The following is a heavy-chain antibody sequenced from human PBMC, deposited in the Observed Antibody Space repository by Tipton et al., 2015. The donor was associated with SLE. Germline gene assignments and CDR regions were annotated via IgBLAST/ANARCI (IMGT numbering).Heavy chain of an antibody. V-gene: IGHV3-48*03. CDR2: ISSSGSTI. J-gene: IGHJ6*02. CDR3: ARRGDYYYGMDV. Sequence: SLRLSCAASGFTFSSYEMNWVRQAPGKGLEWVSYISSSGSTIYYADSVKGRFTISRDNAKNSLYLQMNSLRAEDTAVYYCARRGDYYYGMDVWGQGTTVTVSS. CDR1: GFTFSSYE.